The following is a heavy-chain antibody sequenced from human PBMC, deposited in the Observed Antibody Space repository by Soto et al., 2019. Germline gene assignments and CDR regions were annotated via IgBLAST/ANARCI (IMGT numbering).Heavy chain of an antibody. CDR2: VYHSGST. CDR3: AIGYMDWFDP. V-gene: IGHV4-59*08. Sequence: SDTLSLTCTVSGDSTSYYYWSWIRVAPGKGLEWIGSVYHSGSTNYNPSLKSRVTILRNSSKAQFSLKLNSATAADTAVYYCAIGYMDWFDPWGQGTLVTVSS. CDR1: GDSTSYYY. J-gene: IGHJ5*02. D-gene: IGHD2-2*02.